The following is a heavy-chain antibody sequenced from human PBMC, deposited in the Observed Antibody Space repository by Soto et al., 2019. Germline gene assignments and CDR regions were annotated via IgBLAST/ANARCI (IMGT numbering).Heavy chain of an antibody. CDR3: ARDMGEYSYGSLFDY. Sequence: AASEKVSCKASGYTFTGYYMHWVRQAPGQGLEWMGWINPNSGGTNYAQKFQGRVTMTRDTSISTAYMELSRLRSDDTAVYYCARDMGEYSYGSLFDYWGQGTLVTVSS. CDR2: INPNSGGT. V-gene: IGHV1-2*02. CDR1: GYTFTGYY. D-gene: IGHD5-18*01. J-gene: IGHJ4*02.